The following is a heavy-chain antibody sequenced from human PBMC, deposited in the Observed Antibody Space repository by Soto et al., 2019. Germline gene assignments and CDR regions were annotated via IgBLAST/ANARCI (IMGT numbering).Heavy chain of an antibody. Sequence: SETLSLTCTVSGGYISSYYWSWIRQPPGKGLEWIGYIYYSGSTYYNPSLKSRVTISVDTSKNQFSLKLSSVTAADTAVSYCARFGYSTNIGIDYWGQGTLVTVSS. CDR3: ARFGYSTNIGIDY. J-gene: IGHJ4*02. V-gene: IGHV4-59*06. CDR1: GGYISSYY. CDR2: IYYSGST. D-gene: IGHD3-22*01.